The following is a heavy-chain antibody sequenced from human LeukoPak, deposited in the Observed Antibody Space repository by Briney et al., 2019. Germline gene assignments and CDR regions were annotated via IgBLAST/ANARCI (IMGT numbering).Heavy chain of an antibody. Sequence: PGGSLRLSCAASGFTFTNSWMAWVRQAPGKGLEWVANIKQDGSTKHYADSLKGRFTISRDNPKNSLYLQMNNLRADDTAVYYCTRDTDGSLDYCGQGILVTVAS. D-gene: IGHD1-26*01. CDR3: TRDTDGSLDY. CDR1: GFTFTNSW. V-gene: IGHV3-7*01. CDR2: IKQDGSTK. J-gene: IGHJ4*02.